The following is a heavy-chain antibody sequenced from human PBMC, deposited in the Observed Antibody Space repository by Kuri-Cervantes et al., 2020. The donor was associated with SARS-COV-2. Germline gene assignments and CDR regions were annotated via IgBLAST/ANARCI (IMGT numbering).Heavy chain of an antibody. CDR1: GYTLTELS. J-gene: IGHJ6*02. V-gene: IGHV1-24*01. CDR2: FDPEDGET. Sequence: ASVKVSCKVSGYTLTELSMHWVRQAPGKGLEWMGGFDPEDGETIYAQKFQGRVTMTTDTSTSTAYMELRSLRSDDTAVYYCARGYCTNGVCSAYYYYYGMDVWGQGTTVTVSS. CDR3: ARGYCTNGVCSAYYYYYGMDV. D-gene: IGHD2-8*01.